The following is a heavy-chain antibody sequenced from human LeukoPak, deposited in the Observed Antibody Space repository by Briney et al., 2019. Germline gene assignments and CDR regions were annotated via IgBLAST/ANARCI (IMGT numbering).Heavy chain of an antibody. CDR3: ARLDCSSRCSGDYYYYMEV. D-gene: IGHD2-2*01. Sequence: GESLKISCKGSGYSFTSYWIGWVRQMPGKGLEWMGIIYPGDSKTRYSPSFEGQVTMSADKSISTAYLQWSSLKASDTAMYYCARLDCSSRCSGDYYYYMEVWGKGTTVTVSS. CDR2: IYPGDSKT. J-gene: IGHJ6*03. CDR1: GYSFTSYW. V-gene: IGHV5-51*01.